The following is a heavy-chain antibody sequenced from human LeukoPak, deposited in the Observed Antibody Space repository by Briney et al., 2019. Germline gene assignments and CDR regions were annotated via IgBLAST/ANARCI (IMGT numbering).Heavy chain of an antibody. CDR2: ISGSGGST. D-gene: IGHD3-22*01. CDR1: GFTFSSYA. J-gene: IGHJ4*02. V-gene: IGHV3-23*01. Sequence: GGSLRLSCAASGFTFSSYAMSWVRQAPGKGLEWVSAISGSGGSTYYADSVKGRLTISRDNSRNTLYLQMNSLRAEDTAVYYCAKGPQSSAQYHFDYWGQGTLVTVSS. CDR3: AKGPQSSAQYHFDY.